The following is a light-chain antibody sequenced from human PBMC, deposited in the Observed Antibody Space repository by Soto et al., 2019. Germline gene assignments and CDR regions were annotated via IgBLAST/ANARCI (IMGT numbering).Light chain of an antibody. Sequence: EIVMTQSPATLSVSPGERASLSCRASQSVSSNLAWYQQQPGQAPRLLIYGASTRATGIPARFSGSGSGTEFTLTISSLQSEDFAVYYCQQYNNWPRTFGQGTQVE. V-gene: IGKV3-15*01. CDR2: GAS. J-gene: IGKJ1*01. CDR3: QQYNNWPRT. CDR1: QSVSSN.